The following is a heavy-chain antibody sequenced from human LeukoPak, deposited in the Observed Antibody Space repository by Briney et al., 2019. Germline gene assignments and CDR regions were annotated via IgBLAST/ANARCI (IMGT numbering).Heavy chain of an antibody. CDR2: IYHSGST. D-gene: IGHD7-27*01. V-gene: IGHV4-38-2*02. CDR3: AMGMSYYYYMDV. Sequence: SETLSLTCTVSGYSISSGYYWGWIRQPPGKGLEWIGSIYHSGSTYYNPSLKSRVTISVDTSKNQFSLKLSSVTAADTAVYYCAMGMSYYYYMDVWGKGTTVTVSS. CDR1: GYSISSGYY. J-gene: IGHJ6*03.